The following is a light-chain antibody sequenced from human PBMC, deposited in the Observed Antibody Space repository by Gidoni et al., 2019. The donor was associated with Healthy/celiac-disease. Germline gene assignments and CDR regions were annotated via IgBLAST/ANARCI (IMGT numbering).Light chain of an antibody. CDR1: QSVSSSY. J-gene: IGKJ1*01. CDR3: QQYGSSVWT. Sequence: EIVLTQSPGTLSLSPGERATLSCRDSQSVSSSYLAWYQQKPGQAPRLLIYGASSRATGIPDRFSGSGSGTDFTLTISRLEPEDFAVYYCQQYGSSVWTFGQGTKVEIK. V-gene: IGKV3-20*01. CDR2: GAS.